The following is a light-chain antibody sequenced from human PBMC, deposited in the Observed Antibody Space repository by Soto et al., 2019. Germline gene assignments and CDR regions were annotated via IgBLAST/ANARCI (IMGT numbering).Light chain of an antibody. V-gene: IGKV1-5*03. CDR2: KAS. Sequence: DIQMTQSPSTLSASVGDRVTITCRASQSISTWLVWYQQKPGKAPKLLIYKASNLEGGVPSRFSGSGSGTEFNITISSLQPDDFATYYCQQYNTYPLTFGGGTKVDIK. CDR3: QQYNTYPLT. J-gene: IGKJ4*01. CDR1: QSISTW.